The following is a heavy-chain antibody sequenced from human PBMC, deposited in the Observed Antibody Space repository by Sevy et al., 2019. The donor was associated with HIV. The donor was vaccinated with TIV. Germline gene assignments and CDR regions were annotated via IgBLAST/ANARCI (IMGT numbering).Heavy chain of an antibody. CDR2: ISFDGGYK. CDR3: ARGPIQLGAFDI. J-gene: IGHJ3*02. Sequence: GGSLRLSCVASGLIFGNYPIHWLRQAPGEGLEWVALISFDGGYKYFGDSVKGRFTISRDNSKNTLYLQMNSLRNEDTAVYHCARGPIQLGAFDIWGPWTKVTVSS. CDR1: GLIFGNYP. D-gene: IGHD5-18*01. V-gene: IGHV3-30*04.